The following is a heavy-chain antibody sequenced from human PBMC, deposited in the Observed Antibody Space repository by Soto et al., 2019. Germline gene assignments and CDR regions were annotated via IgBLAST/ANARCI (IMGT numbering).Heavy chain of an antibody. J-gene: IGHJ4*02. CDR2: IYSGGST. D-gene: IGHD3-16*01. V-gene: IGHV3-66*01. CDR3: AAYSHKGY. Sequence: EEQLVESGGDLVQHGGYLRLSCAASGFTVSNNYMSWVRQAPGKGLEWVSLIYSGGSTYYADSVKGRFTISRDSSKKTLYLQMNSLRAEDTAMYYCAAYSHKGYWGQGTLVTVSS. CDR1: GFTVSNNY.